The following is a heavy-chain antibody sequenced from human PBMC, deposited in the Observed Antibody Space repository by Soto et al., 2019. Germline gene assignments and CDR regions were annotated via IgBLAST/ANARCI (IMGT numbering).Heavy chain of an antibody. CDR2: ISFYNGNT. Sequence: QVQLVQSGAEVKKPGASVKVSCKASGYTFTNYGISWVRQAPGQGLEWMGWISFYNGNTNYAQKLQGRVTITTDTSTSTAFLELRSLRADDTAVDYCARCGFSRGYYYRANFDYCGQGPLVTVSS. CDR1: GYTFTNYG. J-gene: IGHJ4*02. V-gene: IGHV1-18*01. D-gene: IGHD3-3*01. CDR3: ARCGFSRGYYYRANFDY.